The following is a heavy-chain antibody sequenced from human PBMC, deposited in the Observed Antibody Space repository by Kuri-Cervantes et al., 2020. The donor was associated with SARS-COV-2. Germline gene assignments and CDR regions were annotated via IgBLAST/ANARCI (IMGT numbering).Heavy chain of an antibody. Sequence: GESMKISCAASGFTFNSYAMNWVRQAPGKGLEWVSTISESGGVTYYADSVMGRFTIIRDNSKNTLYLQMNSLRADDTAVYYCVKENSGRAPLMDVWGQGTTVTVSS. D-gene: IGHD1-26*01. CDR2: ISESGGVT. V-gene: IGHV3-23*01. CDR1: GFTFNSYA. CDR3: VKENSGRAPLMDV. J-gene: IGHJ6*02.